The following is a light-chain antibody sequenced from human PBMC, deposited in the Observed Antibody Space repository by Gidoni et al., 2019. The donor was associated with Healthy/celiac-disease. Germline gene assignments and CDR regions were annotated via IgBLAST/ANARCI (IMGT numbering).Light chain of an antibody. CDR3: QVWDSSSDHYV. V-gene: IGLV3-21*02. J-gene: IGLJ1*01. Sequence: SHVLHQPPALSVAPGQTARITCGVNNIGSKSVHWYQQKPGQAPVLVVYDDSDRPSGIPELFSGSNSGNTATLTISRVEAGDEADYYCQVWDSSSDHYVFGTGTKVTVL. CDR2: DDS. CDR1: NIGSKS.